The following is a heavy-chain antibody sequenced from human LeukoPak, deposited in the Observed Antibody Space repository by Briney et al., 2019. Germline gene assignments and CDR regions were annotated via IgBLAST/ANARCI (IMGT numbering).Heavy chain of an antibody. J-gene: IGHJ1*01. CDR2: IYSGGST. CDR1: GFTVISNY. Sequence: GGSLRLSCAASGFTVISNYMSWVRQAPGKGLEWVSVIYSGGSTYYADSVKGRFTISRYNSKNTLYLQMNSLRAEDTAVYYCARGGGVVALQRWGQGTLVTVSS. CDR3: ARGGGVVALQR. D-gene: IGHD3-22*01. V-gene: IGHV3-66*01.